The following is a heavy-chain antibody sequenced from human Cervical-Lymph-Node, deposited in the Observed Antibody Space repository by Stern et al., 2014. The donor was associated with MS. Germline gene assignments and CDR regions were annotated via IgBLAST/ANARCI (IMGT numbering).Heavy chain of an antibody. CDR2: IYWTDDK. CDR3: AHEVRGQQYDY. D-gene: IGHD5-24*01. J-gene: IGHJ4*02. V-gene: IGHV2-5*01. Sequence: QVTLKESGPTLVRPTQTLTLTCTFSGFSLTTSEVGVGWIRQPPGKALEWLALIYWTDDKRYSPSLKSRLTITKDTPKNQVVLTMTNMAPVDTGTYYCAHEVRGQQYDYWGQGTLVTVSS. CDR1: GFSLTTSEVG.